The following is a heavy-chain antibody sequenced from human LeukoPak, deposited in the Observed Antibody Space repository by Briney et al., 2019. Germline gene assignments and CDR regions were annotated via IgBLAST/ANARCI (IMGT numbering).Heavy chain of an antibody. J-gene: IGHJ4*02. Sequence: GESLKISCKGSGYSFTTYWIGWVRRMPGRGLEWMGIISPDDSEIRYSPSFRGQVTISADKSISTAYLQRSSLKASGTAIYYCARHEGSGSYYSYWGQGTLVTVSS. CDR1: GYSFTTYW. CDR3: ARHEGSGSYYSY. D-gene: IGHD1-26*01. CDR2: ISPDDSEI. V-gene: IGHV5-51*01.